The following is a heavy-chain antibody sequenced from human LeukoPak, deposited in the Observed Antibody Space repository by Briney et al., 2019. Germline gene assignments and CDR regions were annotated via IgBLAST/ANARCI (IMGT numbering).Heavy chain of an antibody. V-gene: IGHV3-21*01. CDR3: ARDRLYYYGSGSYSSF. D-gene: IGHD3-10*01. Sequence: GGSLRLSCAACGFTFSSYSMNWVRQAPGKGLEWVSSISSSSSYIYYADSVKGRFTISRDNAKNSLYLQMNSLRAEDTAVYYCARDRLYYYGSGSYSSFWGQGTLVTVSS. CDR1: GFTFSSYS. J-gene: IGHJ4*02. CDR2: ISSSSSYI.